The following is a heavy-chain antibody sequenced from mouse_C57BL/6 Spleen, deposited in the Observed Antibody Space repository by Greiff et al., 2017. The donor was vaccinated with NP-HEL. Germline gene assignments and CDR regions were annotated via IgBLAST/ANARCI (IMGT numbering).Heavy chain of an antibody. Sequence: EVKLMESGGGLVKPGGSLKLSCAASGFTFSSYAMSWVRQTPEKRLEWVATISDGGSYTYYPDNVKGRFTISRDNAKNNLYLQMSHLKSEDTAMYYCARGGIDYWGQGTTLTVSS. V-gene: IGHV5-4*03. CDR3: ARGGIDY. J-gene: IGHJ2*01. CDR2: ISDGGSYT. CDR1: GFTFSSYA.